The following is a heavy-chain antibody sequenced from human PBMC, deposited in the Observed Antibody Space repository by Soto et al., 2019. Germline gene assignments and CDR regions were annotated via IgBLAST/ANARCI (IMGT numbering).Heavy chain of an antibody. CDR1: GYTFTRYY. Sequence: ASVKGSCKASGYTFTRYYMHWVLQAPGQGLEWMGIINPSGGSTSYAQKFQGRVTMTRDTSTSTVYMELSSLRSEDTAVYYCASVVRGVPPWLDPRGQGTLVTVAS. V-gene: IGHV1-46*01. J-gene: IGHJ5*02. CDR2: INPSGGST. CDR3: ASVVRGVPPWLDP. D-gene: IGHD3-10*01.